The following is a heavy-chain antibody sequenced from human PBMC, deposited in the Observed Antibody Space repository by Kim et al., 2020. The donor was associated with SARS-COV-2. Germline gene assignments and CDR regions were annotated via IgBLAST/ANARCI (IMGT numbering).Heavy chain of an antibody. V-gene: IGHV1-69*01. Sequence: KFQGRVTITADESTSTAYMELSSLRSEDTAVYYCARDQEDTAMVTLDMDVWGQGTTVTVSS. D-gene: IGHD5-18*01. CDR3: ARDQEDTAMVTLDMDV. J-gene: IGHJ6*02.